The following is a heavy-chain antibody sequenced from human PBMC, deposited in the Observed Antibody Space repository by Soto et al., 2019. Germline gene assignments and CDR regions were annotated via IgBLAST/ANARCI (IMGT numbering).Heavy chain of an antibody. D-gene: IGHD6-13*01. Sequence: SGXTLVNPTQTLTLTCTFSGFSLSTSGVGVGWIRQPPGKALEWLALIYWNDDKRYSPSLKSRLTITKDTSKNQVVLTMTNMDPVDTATYYCAHALPYSSSWIADYWGQGTLVTVSS. V-gene: IGHV2-5*01. J-gene: IGHJ4*02. CDR1: GFSLSTSGVG. CDR3: AHALPYSSSWIADY. CDR2: IYWNDDK.